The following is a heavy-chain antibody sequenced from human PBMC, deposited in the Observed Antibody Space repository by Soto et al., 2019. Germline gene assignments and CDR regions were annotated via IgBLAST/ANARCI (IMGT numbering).Heavy chain of an antibody. J-gene: IGHJ4*02. CDR2: ISHGGNT. CDR3: ARGHLPGGNSFYFDY. CDR1: GGSISTSNW. V-gene: IGHV4-4*02. Sequence: SETLSLTCAVSGGSISTSNWWSWVRQPPGKGLEWIGEISHGGNTNYHPSLKSRVTISVDTSENQFSLNLSSVTAADTADYYCARGHLPGGNSFYFDYWGQGSRVTVSS. D-gene: IGHD4-4*01.